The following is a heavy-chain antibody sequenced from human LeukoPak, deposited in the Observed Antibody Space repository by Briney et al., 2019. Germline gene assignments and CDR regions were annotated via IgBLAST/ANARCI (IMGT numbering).Heavy chain of an antibody. Sequence: PGGTLRLSCAASGFSFSTYWMHWVRQAPGEGLVWVSRINNDGSSTSYADSVKGRFTISRDNAKNTLYLQMNSLRAEDTAVYYCVRETMTAPGNWGQGTLVTVS. D-gene: IGHD2-21*02. CDR2: INNDGSST. J-gene: IGHJ4*02. CDR3: VRETMTAPGN. V-gene: IGHV3-74*01. CDR1: GFSFSTYW.